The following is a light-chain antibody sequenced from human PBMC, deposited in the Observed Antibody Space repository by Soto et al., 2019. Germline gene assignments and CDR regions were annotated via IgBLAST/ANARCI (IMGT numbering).Light chain of an antibody. J-gene: IGKJ1*01. CDR2: GAS. CDR3: QQYNNWRGA. CDR1: QSVSSN. Sequence: EIVLTQSPATLSVSPGERATLSCRASQSVSSNLAWYQQKPGQAPRLLIYGASSRATGIPARFSGSESGTEFTLTISSLQSEDSAVYYCQQYNNWRGAFGQGTKVEIK. V-gene: IGKV3D-15*01.